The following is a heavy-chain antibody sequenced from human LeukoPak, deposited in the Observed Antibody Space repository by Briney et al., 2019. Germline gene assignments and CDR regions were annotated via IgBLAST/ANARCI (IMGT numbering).Heavy chain of an antibody. CDR3: ASLIAAGGALDY. CDR1: GGTFSSYA. J-gene: IGHJ4*02. V-gene: IGHV1-69*13. Sequence: ASVKVSCKASGGTFSSYAISWVRQAPGQGLEWMGGIIPIFGTANYAQKFQGRVTITADESTSTAYMELSSLRSEDTAVYYRASLIAAGGALDYWGQGTLVTVSS. CDR2: IIPIFGTA. D-gene: IGHD6-25*01.